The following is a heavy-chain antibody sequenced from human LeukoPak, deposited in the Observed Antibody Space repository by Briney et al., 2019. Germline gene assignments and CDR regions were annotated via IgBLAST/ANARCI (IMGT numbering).Heavy chain of an antibody. V-gene: IGHV1-46*01. CDR3: ARDLRALTYYYDSSGYHYLPYYGMDV. J-gene: IGHJ6*02. Sequence: ASVKVSCKASGYTFTSYYVHWVRQAPGQGLEWMGIINPSGGSTSYAQKFQGRVTMTRDTSTSTVYMELSSLRSEDTAVYYCARDLRALTYYYDSSGYHYLPYYGMDVWGQGTTVTVSS. D-gene: IGHD3-22*01. CDR2: INPSGGST. CDR1: GYTFTSYY.